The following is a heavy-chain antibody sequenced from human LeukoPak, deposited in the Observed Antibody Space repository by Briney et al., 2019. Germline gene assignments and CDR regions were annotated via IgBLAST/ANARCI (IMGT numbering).Heavy chain of an antibody. V-gene: IGHV3-7*01. J-gene: IGHJ4*02. Sequence: TGGSLRPSCTVSGFTFSNYWMTWVRQAPGKGLEWVANINQDGSEKYYVDSVKGRFTISRDNAKNSLYLQMNSLRAEDTAVYYCARDPYRRFDYWGQGTLVTVSS. CDR2: INQDGSEK. CDR3: ARDPYRRFDY. D-gene: IGHD5-12*01. CDR1: GFTFSNYW.